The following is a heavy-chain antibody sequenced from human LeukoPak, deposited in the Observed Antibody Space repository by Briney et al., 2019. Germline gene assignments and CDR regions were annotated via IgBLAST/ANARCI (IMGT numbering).Heavy chain of an antibody. J-gene: IGHJ4*02. CDR1: GFTFSGYW. Sequence: PGGSLRLSCAASGFTFSGYWMHWVRQPPGKGLVWVSRINNDGGTTIYADSMKGRFTVSRDNAKNTLFLQMNSLRADDTAVYYCAREYCSAGSCSSDYWGQGTLVTVSS. CDR3: AREYCSAGSCSSDY. D-gene: IGHD2-15*01. CDR2: INNDGGTT. V-gene: IGHV3-74*01.